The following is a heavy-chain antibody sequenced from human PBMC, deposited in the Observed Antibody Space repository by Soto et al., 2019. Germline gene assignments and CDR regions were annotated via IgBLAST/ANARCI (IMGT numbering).Heavy chain of an antibody. J-gene: IGHJ6*02. Sequence: GGSLRLSCAASGFTFSSYGMHWVRQAPGKGLEWVAVISYDGSNKYYADSVKGRFTISRDNSKNTLYLQMNSLRAEDTAVYYCAKDARIAAPHAPTYYYGMDVWGQGTTVTVSS. D-gene: IGHD6-13*01. CDR3: AKDARIAAPHAPTYYYGMDV. V-gene: IGHV3-30*18. CDR2: ISYDGSNK. CDR1: GFTFSSYG.